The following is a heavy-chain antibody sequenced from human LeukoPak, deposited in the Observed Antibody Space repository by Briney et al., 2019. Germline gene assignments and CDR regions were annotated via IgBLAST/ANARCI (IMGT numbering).Heavy chain of an antibody. CDR1: GESFSGYY. V-gene: IGHV4-34*01. CDR2: INQSGST. J-gene: IGHJ4*02. CDR3: ARDSSTWWFDY. D-gene: IGHD6-13*01. Sequence: SETLSLTCAVYGESFSGYYWSWIRQPPGEGLEWIGEINQSGSTNYNPSLERRATMSVDTSKNQFFLKLSSVTAADTAVYYCARDSSTWWFDYWGQGTLVTVSS.